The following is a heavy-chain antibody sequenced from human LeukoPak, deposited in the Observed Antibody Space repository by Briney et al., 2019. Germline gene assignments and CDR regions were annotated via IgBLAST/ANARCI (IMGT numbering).Heavy chain of an antibody. CDR1: GGSFSGYY. CDR2: INHSGST. J-gene: IGHJ4*02. Sequence: PSETLSLTCAVYGGSFSGYYWSWIRQPPGKGLEWIGEINHSGSTNYNPSLKSRVTISVDTSKHQFSLKLSSVTAADTAVYYCARGRYFDWLPHSGYFDYWGQGTLVTVSS. V-gene: IGHV4-34*01. CDR3: ARGRYFDWLPHSGYFDY. D-gene: IGHD3-9*01.